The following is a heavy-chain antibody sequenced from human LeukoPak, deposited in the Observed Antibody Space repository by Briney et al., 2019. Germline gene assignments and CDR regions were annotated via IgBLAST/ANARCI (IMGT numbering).Heavy chain of an antibody. Sequence: SETLSLTCAVYGGSFSGYYWSWIRQPPGKGLEWIGEINHSGSTNYNPSLKSRVTISVDTSKNQFSLKLSSVTAADTAVYYYARSGGGYCSSTSCYNWFDPWGQGTLVTVSS. J-gene: IGHJ5*02. D-gene: IGHD2-2*01. CDR3: ARSGGGYCSSTSCYNWFDP. CDR1: GGSFSGYY. CDR2: INHSGST. V-gene: IGHV4-34*01.